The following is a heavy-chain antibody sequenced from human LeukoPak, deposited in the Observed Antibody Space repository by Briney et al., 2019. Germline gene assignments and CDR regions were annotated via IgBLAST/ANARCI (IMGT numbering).Heavy chain of an antibody. CDR1: GFTFDDYG. Sequence: GGSLRLSCAASGFTFDDYGMSWVRQAPGKGLEWVSGINWNGGSTGYADSVKGRFTISRDNDKNSLYLQMNSLRAEDTAFYYCARGYGDYDFFFNYWGQGTLVTVSS. V-gene: IGHV3-20*04. CDR2: INWNGGST. J-gene: IGHJ4*02. D-gene: IGHD4-17*01. CDR3: ARGYGDYDFFFNY.